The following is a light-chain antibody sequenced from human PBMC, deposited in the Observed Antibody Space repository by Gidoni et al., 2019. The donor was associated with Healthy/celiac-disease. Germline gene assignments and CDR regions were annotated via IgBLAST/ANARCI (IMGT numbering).Light chain of an antibody. CDR2: WAS. CDR1: HSVLYSCNNKHY. Sequence: DIVMTQSQDSLAVSLGESATINWKSSHSVLYSCNNKHYLAWYQSKPVQTPKLLIYWASTRESGVPERFSGSLSGTDFTLTISSLQAEYVSVYYCQQYYSTPPLTFGGWTKVEIK. V-gene: IGKV4-1*01. CDR3: QQYYSTPPLT. J-gene: IGKJ4*01.